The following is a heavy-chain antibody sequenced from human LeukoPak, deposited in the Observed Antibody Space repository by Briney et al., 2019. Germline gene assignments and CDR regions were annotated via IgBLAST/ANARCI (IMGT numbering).Heavy chain of an antibody. J-gene: IGHJ5*02. CDR2: INHSGST. CDR1: GGSISSYY. CDR3: ARGRSGYSSSLNT. Sequence: PSETLSLTCTVSGGSISSYYWSWIRQPPGKGLEWIGEINHSGSTNYNPSLKSRVTISVDTSKNQFSLKLSSVTAADTAVYYCARGRSGYSSSLNTWGQGTLVTVSS. V-gene: IGHV4-34*01. D-gene: IGHD6-13*01.